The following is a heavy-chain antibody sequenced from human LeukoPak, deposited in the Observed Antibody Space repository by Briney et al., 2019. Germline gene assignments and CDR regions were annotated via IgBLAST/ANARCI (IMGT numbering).Heavy chain of an antibody. CDR3: ARGRRNVLLWFGELI. J-gene: IGHJ4*02. CDR1: GGSISSGDYY. CDR2: IYYSGST. Sequence: PSETLSLTCTVSGGSISSGDYYWSWIRQPPGKGLEWIGYIYYSGSTYYNPSLKSRVTISVDTSKNQFSLKLSHVTAADTAVYYCARGRRNVLLWFGELIWGQGTLVTVSS. D-gene: IGHD3-10*01. V-gene: IGHV4-30-4*08.